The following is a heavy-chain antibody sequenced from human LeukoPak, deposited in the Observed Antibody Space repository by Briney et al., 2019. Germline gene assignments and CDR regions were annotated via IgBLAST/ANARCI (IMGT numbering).Heavy chain of an antibody. V-gene: IGHV1-2*02. Sequence: PMASVKVSCKASGYTFTGYYMHWVRQAPGQGLEWMGWINPNSSGTNYAQKFQGRVTMTRDTSISTAYMELSRLRSDDTAVYYCARGGGNSGDAFDIWGQGTMVTVSS. CDR1: GYTFTGYY. CDR2: INPNSSGT. CDR3: ARGGGNSGDAFDI. D-gene: IGHD4-23*01. J-gene: IGHJ3*02.